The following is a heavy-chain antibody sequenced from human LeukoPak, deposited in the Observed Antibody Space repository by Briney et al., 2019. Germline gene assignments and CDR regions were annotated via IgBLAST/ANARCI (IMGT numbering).Heavy chain of an antibody. V-gene: IGHV1-8*01. D-gene: IGHD3-10*01. Sequence: ASVKVSCKASGYTFTNYDINWVRQATGQGLEWMGWMNPNSGNTGYAQKFQGRVTMTRNTSISTAYMELSSLRSEDTAVYYCARGYAPYGSGSYSPFHYYYYGMDVWGQGTTVTVSS. CDR2: MNPNSGNT. CDR3: ARGYAPYGSGSYSPFHYYYYGMDV. CDR1: GYTFTNYD. J-gene: IGHJ6*02.